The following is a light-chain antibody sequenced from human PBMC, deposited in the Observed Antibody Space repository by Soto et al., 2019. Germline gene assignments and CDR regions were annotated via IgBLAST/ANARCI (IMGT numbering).Light chain of an antibody. CDR3: QQYSSYSRT. V-gene: IGKV3-15*01. CDR2: GAS. CDR1: QSVSIN. J-gene: IGKJ2*01. Sequence: EIVMTQSPVTLSVSPGERVTLFCRASQSVSINLAWYQQNPGQAPRLLIYGASTRATGVPARFSGSGSGTEFTLTISSLQPDDFATYYCQQYSSYSRTFGQGTKLEIK.